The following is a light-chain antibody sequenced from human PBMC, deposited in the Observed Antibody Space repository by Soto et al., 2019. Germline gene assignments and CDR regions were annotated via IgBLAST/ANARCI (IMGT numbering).Light chain of an antibody. CDR3: MQGTHWPWT. CDR2: QVS. CDR1: QGLEYSDGNTF. V-gene: IGKV2-30*01. Sequence: DVVLTQSPLSLPATLGQPASMSCRLSQGLEYSDGNTFLNWFHQRPGQSPRRLIYQVSNRDSGVPDRFTGSGSGTDFTLRISRVEAEDVGLYFCMQGTHWPWTFGQGTKVEI. J-gene: IGKJ1*01.